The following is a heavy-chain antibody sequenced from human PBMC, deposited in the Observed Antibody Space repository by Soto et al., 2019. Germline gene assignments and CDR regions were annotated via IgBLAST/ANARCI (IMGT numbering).Heavy chain of an antibody. Sequence: QGKGLEWVSSISSSSSYIYYADSVKGRFAISRDDAKNSVYLQMNSLRAEDTAVYYCVRPCYDRDSRPPFDLWGPATLLSVSS. CDR2: ISSSSSYI. V-gene: IGHV3-21*01. D-gene: IGHD3-22*01. J-gene: IGHJ4*02. CDR3: VRPCYDRDSRPPFDL.